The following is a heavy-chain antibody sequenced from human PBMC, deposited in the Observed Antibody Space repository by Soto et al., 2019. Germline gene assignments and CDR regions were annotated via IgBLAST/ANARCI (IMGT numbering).Heavy chain of an antibody. CDR2: ISSNGGST. Sequence: GSLRLSCSASGSTFSSYAMHWVRQAPGKGLEYVSAISSNGGSTYYADSVKGRFTLSRDKSKNTLYLQMSSLRAEDTAVYYCVKEVRVATLRVGNYALGYWGQGPRVTVSS. J-gene: IGHJ4*02. CDR3: VKEVRVATLRVGNYALGY. CDR1: GSTFSSYA. V-gene: IGHV3-64D*06. D-gene: IGHD5-12*01.